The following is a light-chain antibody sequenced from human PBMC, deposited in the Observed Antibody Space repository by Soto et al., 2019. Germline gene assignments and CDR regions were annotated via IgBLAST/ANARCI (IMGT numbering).Light chain of an antibody. J-gene: IGLJ1*01. CDR3: SSYATSSPYV. CDR2: EVS. CDR1: SNDVGGYNY. V-gene: IGLV2-14*01. Sequence: QSALTQPASVSGSPGQSITISCTGTSNDVGGYNYVSWYQQHPGKAPKLVIYEVSHRPSGISDRFSGSKSGNTASLTISRLQVEDEADYYCSSYATSSPYVFGAGTKLTVL.